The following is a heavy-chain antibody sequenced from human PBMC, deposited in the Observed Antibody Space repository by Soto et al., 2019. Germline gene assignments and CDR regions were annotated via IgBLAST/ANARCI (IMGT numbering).Heavy chain of an antibody. Sequence: GGSLRLSCAASGFTFSSYAMSWVRQAPGKGLEWVSAISGSGGSTYYADSVKGRFTISRDNSKNTLYLQMNSLRAEDTAVYYCAKDRSCSSTSCYYYYYGMDVWGQGTTVTV. CDR2: ISGSGGST. CDR1: GFTFSSYA. CDR3: AKDRSCSSTSCYYYYYGMDV. J-gene: IGHJ6*02. V-gene: IGHV3-23*01. D-gene: IGHD2-2*01.